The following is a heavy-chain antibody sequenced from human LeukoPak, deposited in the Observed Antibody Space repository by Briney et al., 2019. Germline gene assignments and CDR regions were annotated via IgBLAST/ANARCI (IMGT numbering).Heavy chain of an antibody. CDR2: ISSSGSTI. V-gene: IGHV3-11*01. J-gene: IGHJ4*02. CDR1: GFTFSDYY. D-gene: IGHD6-13*01. CDR3: ARVSSQQLK. Sequence: GGSLRLSCAASGFTFSDYYMGWIRQPHGKGLEWISYISSSGSTIFQADSMKGRFTISRDNAKNSLYLQMNNLRVEDTAVYYCARVSSQQLKWGQGTLVTVSS.